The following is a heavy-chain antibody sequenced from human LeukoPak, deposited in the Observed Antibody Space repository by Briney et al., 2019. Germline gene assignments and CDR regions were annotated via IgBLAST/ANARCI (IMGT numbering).Heavy chain of an antibody. Sequence: SETLSLTCTVSGGSISSYYWSWIRQPPGKGLEWIGEINHSGSTNYNPSLKSRVTISVDTSKNQFSLKLSSVTAADTAVYYCARRSSYYDFWSGYYRGYYMDVWGKGTTVTVSS. CDR1: GGSISSYY. CDR3: ARRSSYYDFWSGYYRGYYMDV. CDR2: INHSGST. J-gene: IGHJ6*03. V-gene: IGHV4-34*01. D-gene: IGHD3-3*01.